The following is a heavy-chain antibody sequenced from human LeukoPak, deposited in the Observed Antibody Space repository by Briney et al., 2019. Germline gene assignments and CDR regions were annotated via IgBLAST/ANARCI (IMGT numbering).Heavy chain of an antibody. CDR3: AKRGVVVRVVLVGFHKEAYYFDS. Sequence: GGSLRLSCAVSGITLSNYGMSWVRQAPGKGLEWVAGISGSGGGTNYADSVKGRFTISRDNPKNTLYLQMNSLRAEDTAVYFCAKRGVVVRVVLVGFHKEAYYFDSWGQGALVTVSS. D-gene: IGHD3-10*01. V-gene: IGHV3-23*01. J-gene: IGHJ4*02. CDR1: GITLSNYG. CDR2: ISGSGGGT.